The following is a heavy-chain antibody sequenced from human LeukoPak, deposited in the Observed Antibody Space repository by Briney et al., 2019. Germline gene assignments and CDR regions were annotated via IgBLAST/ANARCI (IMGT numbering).Heavy chain of an antibody. J-gene: IGHJ6*02. CDR1: GGSISSGSYY. V-gene: IGHV4-61*01. Sequence: SVTLSLTCAVSGGSISSGSYYWSWIRQPPGKGLEWIGYIYYSGSTNYNPSLKSRVTISVDTSKNQFSLKLSSVTAADTAVYYCARDREYYDTSGYFYGMDVWGQGTTVTVSS. D-gene: IGHD3-22*01. CDR2: IYYSGST. CDR3: ARDREYYDTSGYFYGMDV.